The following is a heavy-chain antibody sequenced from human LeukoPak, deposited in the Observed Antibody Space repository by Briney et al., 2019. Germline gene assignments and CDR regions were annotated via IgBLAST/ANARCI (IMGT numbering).Heavy chain of an antibody. CDR2: IKEDGSED. CDR1: GFTFSNYW. V-gene: IGHV3-7*03. J-gene: IGHJ4*02. CDR3: ARQGSEIDY. Sequence: GGSLRLSCAASGFTFSNYWMTWVRQAPGKGLEWVANIKEDGSEDNYVDSVKGRFTVSRDNAENSLYLQMNSLRAEDTAMYYCARQGSEIDYWGQGTLVTVSS.